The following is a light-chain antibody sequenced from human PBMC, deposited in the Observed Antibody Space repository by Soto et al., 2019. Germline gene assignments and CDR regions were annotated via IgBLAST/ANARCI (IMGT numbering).Light chain of an antibody. CDR2: KAS. Sequence: DIQMTQSPSTLSASVGDRVTITCRASHSISGYLAWYQQKAGKAPKLLIYKASSLETGVPSRFSGSGSGTEFTLTISSLLPDDFATYYCQQYNTYSRSFGQGTTVDIK. CDR3: QQYNTYSRS. V-gene: IGKV1-5*03. CDR1: HSISGY. J-gene: IGKJ1*01.